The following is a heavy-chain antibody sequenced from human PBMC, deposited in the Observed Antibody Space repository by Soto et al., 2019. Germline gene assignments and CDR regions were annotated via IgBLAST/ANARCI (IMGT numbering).Heavy chain of an antibody. D-gene: IGHD1-1*01. CDR3: AREPRAEDWDDWYFDL. CDR2: IKQDGSEK. Sequence: GGSLRLSCAASGFTFSSYWMSWVRQAPGKGLEWVANIKQDGSEKYYVDSVKGRFTISRDNAKNSLYLQMNSLRAEDTAVYYCAREPRAEDWDDWYFDLWGRGTLVTVSS. V-gene: IGHV3-7*01. J-gene: IGHJ2*01. CDR1: GFTFSSYW.